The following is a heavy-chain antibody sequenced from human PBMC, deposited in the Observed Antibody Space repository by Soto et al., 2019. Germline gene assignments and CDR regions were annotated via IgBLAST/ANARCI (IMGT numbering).Heavy chain of an antibody. Sequence: EVQLVESGGGSVQPGRSLRLSCLASGFTFESYAMHWVRQVPGKGLEWVSGISWNSGSIGYEDSVKGRFTISRDNAQKSLYLEMNSLRVEDTAFYYCVKDIHEQWLVSHFEYWGQGALVTVSS. CDR3: VKDIHEQWLVSHFEY. CDR1: GFTFESYA. V-gene: IGHV3-9*01. J-gene: IGHJ4*02. CDR2: ISWNSGSI. D-gene: IGHD6-19*01.